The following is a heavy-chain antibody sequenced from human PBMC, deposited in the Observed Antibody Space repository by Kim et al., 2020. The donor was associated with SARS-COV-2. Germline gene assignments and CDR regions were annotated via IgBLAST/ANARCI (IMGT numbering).Heavy chain of an antibody. V-gene: IGHV4-59*01. D-gene: IGHD3-10*01. Sequence: PKSRVTISVDTSKTQFSLQLSSVTAADTAVYYCARDVGEGGSRNSGAFDIWGQGTMVTVSS. CDR3: ARDVGEGGSRNSGAFDI. J-gene: IGHJ3*02.